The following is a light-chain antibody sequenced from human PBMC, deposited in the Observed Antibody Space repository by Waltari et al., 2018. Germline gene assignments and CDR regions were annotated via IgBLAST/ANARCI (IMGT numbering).Light chain of an antibody. Sequence: SSELTQDPAVSVALGQTVRITCQGDSLRSYYASWYQQKPGQAPVLVIYGKNNRPSGIPDRFSCSSSGNTASLTITGAQAEDEADYYCNSRDSSGNHIVFGTGTKVTVL. J-gene: IGLJ1*01. V-gene: IGLV3-19*01. CDR3: NSRDSSGNHIV. CDR1: SLRSYY. CDR2: GKN.